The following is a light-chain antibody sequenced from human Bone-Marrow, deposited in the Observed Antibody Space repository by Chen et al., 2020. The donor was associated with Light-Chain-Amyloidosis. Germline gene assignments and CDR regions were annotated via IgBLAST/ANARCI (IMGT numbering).Light chain of an antibody. CDR3: QSYQGSSQGV. V-gene: IGLV6-57*01. Sequence: NFMMTQPHSVSESPGKTVIIPCTLSSGSIATNYVQWYQQRPGSSPTTVIYEDDQRPSGVPDRFSVSIDRSSNSASLTISGLKTEDEADYYCQSYQGSSQGVFGGGTKLTVL. CDR2: EDD. CDR1: SGSIATNY. J-gene: IGLJ3*02.